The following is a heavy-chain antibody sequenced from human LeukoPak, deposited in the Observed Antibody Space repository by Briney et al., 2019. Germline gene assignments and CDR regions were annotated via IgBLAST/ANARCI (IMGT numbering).Heavy chain of an antibody. Sequence: GGSLRLSCAASGFTFSSYSMNWVRQAPGKGLEWVSSISSSSSYIYYADSVKGRFTISRDNAKNSLYLQMNSLRAEDTAVYYCARRKRPGATSDYWGQGTLVTVSS. D-gene: IGHD5-12*01. J-gene: IGHJ4*02. CDR2: ISSSSSYI. CDR1: GFTFSSYS. V-gene: IGHV3-21*01. CDR3: ARRKRPGATSDY.